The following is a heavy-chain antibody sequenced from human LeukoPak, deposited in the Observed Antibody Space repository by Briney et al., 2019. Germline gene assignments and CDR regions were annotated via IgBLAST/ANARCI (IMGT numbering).Heavy chain of an antibody. Sequence: LTGGSLRLSCAASGFTFDDYAMHWARQAPGKGLEWVSLISGDGGSTYYADSVKGRFTISRDNSKNSLYLQMNSLRTEDTALYYFAKDIELDTAGFDIWGQGTMVTVSS. J-gene: IGHJ3*02. CDR2: ISGDGGST. CDR1: GFTFDDYA. V-gene: IGHV3-43*02. CDR3: AKDIELDTAGFDI. D-gene: IGHD5-18*01.